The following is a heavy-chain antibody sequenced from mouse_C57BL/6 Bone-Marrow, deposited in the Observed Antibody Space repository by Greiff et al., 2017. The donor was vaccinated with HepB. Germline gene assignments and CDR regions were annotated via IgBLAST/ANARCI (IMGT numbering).Heavy chain of an antibody. J-gene: IGHJ3*01. CDR1: GYTFTSYW. D-gene: IGHD1-1*01. Sequence: QVQLQQPGAELVKPGASVTLSCKASGYTFTSYWMHWVQQRPGQGLEWIGMIHPNSGSTNYNEKFKRKATLTVDKSSSTAYMQLSSLTSEDSAVYYCARYYGSSYRFAYWGQGTLVTVSA. V-gene: IGHV1-64*01. CDR3: ARYYGSSYRFAY. CDR2: IHPNSGST.